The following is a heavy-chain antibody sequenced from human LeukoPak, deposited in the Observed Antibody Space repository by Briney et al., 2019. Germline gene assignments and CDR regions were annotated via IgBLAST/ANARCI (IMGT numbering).Heavy chain of an antibody. V-gene: IGHV3-23*01. J-gene: IGHJ4*02. CDR2: ISGSGGST. CDR3: ASGSGWFGDFDY. Sequence: GGSLRLSCAASGFTFSSYAMSCVRQAPGKGLEWVSAISGSGGSTYYADSVKGRFTISRDNSKNTLYLQMNSLRAEDTAVYYCASGSGWFGDFDYWGQGTLVTVSS. D-gene: IGHD6-19*01. CDR1: GFTFSSYA.